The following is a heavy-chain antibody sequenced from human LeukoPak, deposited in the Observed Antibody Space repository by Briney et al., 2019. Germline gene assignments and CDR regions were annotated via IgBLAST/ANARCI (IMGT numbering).Heavy chain of an antibody. V-gene: IGHV3-30*02. CDR3: AEDPVNNCASSVCSGLQS. CDR2: IRYDDRE. CDR1: GFRLTEYG. Sequence: GGSLRLSCAASGFRLTEYGIHWVRQAPGKGLEWLSLIRYDDREYYADSVKGHFTISRDNSKNTLFLQMHSLRSEDTAVYYCAEDPVNNCASSVCSGLQSWGQGNLVIVSS. J-gene: IGHJ4*02. D-gene: IGHD3-22*01.